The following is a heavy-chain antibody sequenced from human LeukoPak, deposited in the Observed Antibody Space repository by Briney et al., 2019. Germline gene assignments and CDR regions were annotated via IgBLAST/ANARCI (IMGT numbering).Heavy chain of an antibody. CDR2: FNPEDGEK. J-gene: IGHJ4*02. V-gene: IGHV1-24*01. CDR3: ATDPVGYCSSDSCYSVDY. D-gene: IGHD2-15*01. Sequence: GASVKVSCKVSGYTLTKLSIHWVRQAPGKGLEWMGGFNPEDGEKIYVQKFQGRVTMTEDTSIDTAYMELSSLRSEDTAMYYCATDPVGYCSSDSCYSVDYWGQGTLVTVSS. CDR1: GYTLTKLS.